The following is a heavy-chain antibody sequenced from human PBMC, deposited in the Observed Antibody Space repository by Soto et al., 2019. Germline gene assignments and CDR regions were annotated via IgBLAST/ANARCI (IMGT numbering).Heavy chain of an antibody. J-gene: IGHJ4*02. V-gene: IGHV3-23*01. CDR3: AKVPVGATGRFDY. CDR2: ISGSGGST. CDR1: GFTFSNYA. D-gene: IGHD1-26*01. Sequence: PGGSLRLSCAGFGFTFSNYAMSWVRQAPGKGLAWVSAISGSGGSTYYADSVKGRFTISRDNSKNTLYLQMNSLRAEDTALYYCAKVPVGATGRFDYWGQGTLVTVSS.